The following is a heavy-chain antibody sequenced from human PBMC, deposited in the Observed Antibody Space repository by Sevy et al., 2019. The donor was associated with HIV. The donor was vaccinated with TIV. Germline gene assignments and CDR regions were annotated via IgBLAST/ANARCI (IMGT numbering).Heavy chain of an antibody. CDR3: SRAGGTWYEISTNGFDV. J-gene: IGHJ3*01. V-gene: IGHV3-7*01. CDR1: GFAFSAYW. CDR2: IKYDGSEK. D-gene: IGHD2-2*01. Sequence: GGSLRLSCAASGFAFSAYWMNWVRQAPGKGLEWVANIKYDGSEKYYVDSVKGRFTISRDDAKNSVYLQMSSLRAEDTAVDYCSRAGGTWYEISTNGFDVWGHGTMVTVSS.